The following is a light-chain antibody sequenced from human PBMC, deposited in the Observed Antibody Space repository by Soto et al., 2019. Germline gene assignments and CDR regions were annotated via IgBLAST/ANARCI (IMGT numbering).Light chain of an antibody. CDR1: QSLSYW. J-gene: IGKJ2*01. V-gene: IGKV1-5*03. Sequence: DIQMTQSPSTLSASVGDTVTITCRASQSLSYWLAWYQQKPGQAPKLLIHKASTLESGVPSRFSGSGSGTEFTLTISSLQPDDVATFYCQQYDRFPYTFGQGTTLVIK. CDR2: KAS. CDR3: QQYDRFPYT.